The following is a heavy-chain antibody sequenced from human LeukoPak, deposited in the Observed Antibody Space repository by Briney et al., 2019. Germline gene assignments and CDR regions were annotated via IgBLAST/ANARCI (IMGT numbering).Heavy chain of an antibody. D-gene: IGHD3-22*01. V-gene: IGHV3-30*04. Sequence: GGSLRLSCAPSGFTFSSYAMHWVRQAPGKGLEWVALISYDGSDKYYADSVKGRFTISRDNSKNTLYLQMNSLRAEDTAVYYCAKYRGSGYYEGLFDYWGQGTLVTVSS. CDR1: GFTFSSYA. CDR3: AKYRGSGYYEGLFDY. J-gene: IGHJ4*02. CDR2: ISYDGSDK.